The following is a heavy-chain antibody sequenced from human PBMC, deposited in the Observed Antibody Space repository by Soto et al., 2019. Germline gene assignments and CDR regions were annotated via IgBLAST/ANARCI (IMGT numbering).Heavy chain of an antibody. Sequence: GGSLRLSCTASGFTFGDYAMSWFRQAPGKGLEWVGFIRSKAYGGTTEYAASVKGRFTISRDDSKSIAYLQMNSLKTEDTAVYYCTRFLLPPYCMSTSCYGYYYGMDVWGQGTTVTVSS. J-gene: IGHJ6*02. CDR2: IRSKAYGGTT. CDR3: TRFLLPPYCMSTSCYGYYYGMDV. V-gene: IGHV3-49*03. CDR1: GFTFGDYA. D-gene: IGHD2-2*01.